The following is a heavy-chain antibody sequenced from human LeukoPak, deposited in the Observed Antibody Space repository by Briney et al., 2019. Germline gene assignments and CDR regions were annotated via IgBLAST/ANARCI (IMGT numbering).Heavy chain of an antibody. CDR3: AKNGGRGAYCTGGTCYPYFYYYMDV. CDR2: IKQDGSEK. J-gene: IGHJ6*03. CDR1: GFTFSSYW. V-gene: IGHV3-7*03. Sequence: GGSLRLSCAASGFTFSSYWMSWVRQAPGKGLEWVANIKQDGSEKYYVDSVKGRFTISRDNSKNTLYLQMNSLRAEDTAIYYCAKNGGRGAYCTGGTCYPYFYYYMDVWGKGTTVTI. D-gene: IGHD2-15*01.